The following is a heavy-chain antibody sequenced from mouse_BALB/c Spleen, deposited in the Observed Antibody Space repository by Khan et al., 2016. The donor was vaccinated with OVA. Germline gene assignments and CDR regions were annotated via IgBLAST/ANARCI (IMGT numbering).Heavy chain of an antibody. J-gene: IGHJ3*01. Sequence: QVQLQQSGAELARPGASVKMSCTASGYNFTSYTIHWIKLRPGQGLEWIGFITPSNGYTNYNQKFKDKATLTADKSSTTVYMQLSSLTSDDSAVYNCVRDGAYHRNDGWFAYWGQGTLVTVSA. CDR2: ITPSNGYT. CDR1: GYNFTSYT. V-gene: IGHV1-4*01. CDR3: VRDGAYHRNDGWFAY. D-gene: IGHD2-14*01.